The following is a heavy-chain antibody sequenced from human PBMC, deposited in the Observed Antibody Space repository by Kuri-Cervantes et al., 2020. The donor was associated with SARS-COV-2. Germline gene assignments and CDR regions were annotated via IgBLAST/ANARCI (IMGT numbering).Heavy chain of an antibody. CDR1: GFTFSSYA. V-gene: IGHV3-23*01. J-gene: IGHJ4*02. CDR2: ISGSGGST. D-gene: IGHD5-18*01. CDR3: AKNGYSYGYCDY. Sequence: GGSLRLSCAASGFTFSSYATSWVRQAPGKGLEWVSAISGSGGSTYYADSVKGRFTISRDNSKNTLYLQMNSLRAEDTAVYYCAKNGYSYGYCDYWGQGTLVTVYS.